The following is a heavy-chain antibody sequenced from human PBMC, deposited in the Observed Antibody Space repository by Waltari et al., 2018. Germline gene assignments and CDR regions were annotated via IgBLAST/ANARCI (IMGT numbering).Heavy chain of an antibody. Sequence: EVQLVESGGGLVQPGRSLRLSCAASGFTFDDYATHWLRRAAGKGVEWVLGMSCNSGGIGYAGHVKVGLTILIDKAKNGLYMKRNSMRAEDTALDYCGGRGSRWCETFAYWGQGTLVTVSS. V-gene: IGHV3-9*01. CDR3: GGRGSRWCETFAY. D-gene: IGHD2-8*02. CDR1: GFTFDDYA. CDR2: MSCNSGGI. J-gene: IGHJ4*02.